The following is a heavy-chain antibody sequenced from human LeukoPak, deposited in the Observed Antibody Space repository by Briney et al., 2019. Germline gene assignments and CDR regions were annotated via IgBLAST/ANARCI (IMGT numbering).Heavy chain of an antibody. CDR3: ARDRDICSGGTCYSYYMDV. Sequence: GASAKVSCKASGYTFTGYFMHWVRQAPGQGLEWMGWINPYSGGTHYAQKFQGRVTMTRDTSISTAYMELSRLTSDDTAVYYCARDRDICSGGTCYSYYMDVWGKGTTVTISS. J-gene: IGHJ6*03. D-gene: IGHD2-15*01. CDR2: INPYSGGT. V-gene: IGHV1-2*02. CDR1: GYTFTGYF.